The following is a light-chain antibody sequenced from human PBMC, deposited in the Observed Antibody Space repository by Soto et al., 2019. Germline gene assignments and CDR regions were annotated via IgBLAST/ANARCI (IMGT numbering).Light chain of an antibody. V-gene: IGLV2-14*01. J-gene: IGLJ1*01. CDR2: EVS. CDR3: FSFTTDWTHV. CDR1: SSDVGAYNY. Sequence: QSALTQPASVSGSPGQSITISCTGTSSDVGAYNYVSWFQQHSGKAPTLIISEVSNRPSGVSNRFSGSKSGNAASLTISGRQAEDEADYFCFSFTTDWTHVFGTGTKLTVL.